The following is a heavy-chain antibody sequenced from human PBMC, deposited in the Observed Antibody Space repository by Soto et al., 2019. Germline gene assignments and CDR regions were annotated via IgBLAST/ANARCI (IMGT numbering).Heavy chain of an antibody. V-gene: IGHV4-34*01. CDR1: GGSFSGYY. J-gene: IGHJ4*02. D-gene: IGHD3-3*01. CDR3: ARAHYDFWSGYLWGFDY. Sequence: PSETLSLTCAVYGGSFSGYYWSWIRQPPGKGLEWIGEINHSGSTNYNPSLKSRVTISVDTSKNQFSLKLSSVTAADTAVYYCARAHYDFWSGYLWGFDYWGQGTLVTVSS. CDR2: INHSGST.